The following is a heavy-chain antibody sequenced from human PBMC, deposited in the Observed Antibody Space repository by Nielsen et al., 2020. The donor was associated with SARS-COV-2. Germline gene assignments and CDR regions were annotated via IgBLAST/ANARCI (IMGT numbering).Heavy chain of an antibody. CDR3: ASLGRIAAAGIDAFDI. D-gene: IGHD6-13*01. CDR1: GFTFDDYA. V-gene: IGHV3-9*01. Sequence: LRLSCAASGFTFDDYAMHWVRQAPGKGLEWVSGISWNSGSIGYADSVKGRFTISRDNAKNSLYLQMYSLRAEDTALYYCASLGRIAAAGIDAFDIWGQGTMVTVSS. J-gene: IGHJ3*02. CDR2: ISWNSGSI.